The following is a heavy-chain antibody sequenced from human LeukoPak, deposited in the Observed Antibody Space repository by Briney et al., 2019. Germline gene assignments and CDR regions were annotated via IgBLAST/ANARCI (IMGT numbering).Heavy chain of an antibody. J-gene: IGHJ4*02. CDR3: ARLRWAAGDGYYFDY. V-gene: IGHV5-51*01. CDR2: INPGNSDT. D-gene: IGHD6-13*01. CDR1: GYGLTTCW. Sequence: GEPLKISCKCSGYGLTTCWIGWVRQLPGKGLEWMGVINPGNSDTRYSPSFQGQVTISADKSITTAYLQWSSLKASDAAMYYCARLRWAAGDGYYFDYWGQGTPVTVSS.